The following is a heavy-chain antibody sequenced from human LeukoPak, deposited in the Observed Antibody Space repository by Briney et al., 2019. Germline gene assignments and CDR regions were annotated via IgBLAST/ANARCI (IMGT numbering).Heavy chain of an antibody. CDR2: IIPIFGTA. J-gene: IGHJ6*03. CDR3: ARSRTPYSSSFYYYYMDV. V-gene: IGHV1-69*05. CDR1: GGTFSSYA. Sequence: SVKVSCKASGGTFSSYAISWVRQAPGQGLEWMGGIIPIFGTANYAQKFQGRVTITTDESTSTAYMELSSLRSEDTAVYYCARSRTPYSSSFYYYYMDVWGKGTTVTVSS. D-gene: IGHD6-6*01.